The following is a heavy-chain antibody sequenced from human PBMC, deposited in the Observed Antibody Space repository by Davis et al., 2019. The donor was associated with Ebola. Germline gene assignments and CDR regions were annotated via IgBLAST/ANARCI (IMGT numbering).Heavy chain of an antibody. CDR1: GGTFSSYA. CDR3: ARESLGGIWSGYFGY. V-gene: IGHV1-69*04. CDR2: IIPILGIA. Sequence: SVKVSCKASGGTFSSYAISWVRQAPGQGLEWMGRIIPILGIANYAQKFQGRVTITADKSTSTAYMELSSLRSEATAVYYCARESLGGIWSGYFGYWGQGTLVTVSS. J-gene: IGHJ4*02. D-gene: IGHD3-3*01.